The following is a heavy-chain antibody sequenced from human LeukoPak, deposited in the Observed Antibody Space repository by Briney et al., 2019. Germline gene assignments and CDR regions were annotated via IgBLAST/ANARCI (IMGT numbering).Heavy chain of an antibody. V-gene: IGHV4-34*01. Sequence: SETLSLTCAVYGGSFSGYYWSWIRQPPGKGLEWIGEINHSGSTNYNPSLKSRVTISVDTSKNQFSLKLSSVTAADTAVYYCARVLYYDSSGFTFSPFDYWGQGTLVTVSS. CDR1: GGSFSGYY. CDR3: ARVLYYDSSGFTFSPFDY. D-gene: IGHD3-22*01. CDR2: INHSGST. J-gene: IGHJ4*02.